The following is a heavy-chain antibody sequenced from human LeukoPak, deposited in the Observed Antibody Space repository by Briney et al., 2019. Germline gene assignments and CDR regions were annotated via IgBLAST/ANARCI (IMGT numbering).Heavy chain of an antibody. D-gene: IGHD3-22*01. CDR1: GFSFSDFG. CDR3: ARDSFYSCHSSYYYLRYFDY. CDR2: IWYNETNK. V-gene: IGHV3-33*01. Sequence: GGSLRLSCAASGFSFSDFGMHWVRQAPGKGLEWVALIWYNETNKYYADSVKGRFIISRDSSKNTLYLQMNSLSADDTAVYYCARDSFYSCHSSYYYLRYFDYWGHGTLVTVSS. J-gene: IGHJ4*01.